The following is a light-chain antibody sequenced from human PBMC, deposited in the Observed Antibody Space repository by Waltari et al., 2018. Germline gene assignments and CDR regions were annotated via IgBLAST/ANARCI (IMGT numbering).Light chain of an antibody. V-gene: IGKV3-15*01. Sequence: EIVMTQSPATLSVSPGDRATLSCRASQSGTWKVGWYQHKPGPAPRLLIYGASTRDPGISARVSGSGSGTEFTLTINSLQSEDFAVYHCHQYNEWPYTFAEGTKLEL. J-gene: IGKJ2*01. CDR3: HQYNEWPYT. CDR1: QSGTWK. CDR2: GAS.